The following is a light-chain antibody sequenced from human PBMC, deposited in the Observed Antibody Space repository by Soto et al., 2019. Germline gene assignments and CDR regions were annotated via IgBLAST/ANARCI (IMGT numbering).Light chain of an antibody. Sequence: AIRMTQSPSSFSASTGDRVTITCRASQGISSYLAWYQQKPGKAPEVLIYAASTLQSGVPSRFSGSGSGTDFTLTISCLQSEDFETYYCQPYYSYPYTFGHGTRLEIK. CDR2: AAS. CDR1: QGISSY. V-gene: IGKV1-8*01. J-gene: IGKJ5*01. CDR3: QPYYSYPYT.